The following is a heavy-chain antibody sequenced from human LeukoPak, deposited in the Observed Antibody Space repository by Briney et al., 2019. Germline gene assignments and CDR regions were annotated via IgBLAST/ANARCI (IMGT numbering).Heavy chain of an antibody. D-gene: IGHD3-22*01. CDR1: GGSISSYY. V-gene: IGHV4-59*08. Sequence: PSETLSLTCTVSGGSISSYYWSWIRQPPGKGLEWIGYIYYSGSTYYNPSLKSRVTISVDTSKNQFSLKLSSVTAADTAVYYCARGFSSGYYYGHAFDIWGQGTMVTVSS. J-gene: IGHJ3*02. CDR3: ARGFSSGYYYGHAFDI. CDR2: IYYSGST.